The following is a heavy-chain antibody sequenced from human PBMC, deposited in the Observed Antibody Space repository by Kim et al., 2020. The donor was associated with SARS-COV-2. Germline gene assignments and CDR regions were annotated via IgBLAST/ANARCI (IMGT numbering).Heavy chain of an antibody. J-gene: IGHJ4*02. Sequence: SETLSLTCTVSGGSISSYYWSWIRQPPGKGLEWIGYIYYSGSTNYNPSLKSRVTISVDTSKNQFSLKRSSVTAADTAVYYCARENYYDSSGFDYWGQGTL. CDR3: ARENYYDSSGFDY. CDR1: GGSISSYY. V-gene: IGHV4-59*01. CDR2: IYYSGST. D-gene: IGHD3-22*01.